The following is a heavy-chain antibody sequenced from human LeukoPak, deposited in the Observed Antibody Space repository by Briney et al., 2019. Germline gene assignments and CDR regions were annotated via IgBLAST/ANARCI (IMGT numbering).Heavy chain of an antibody. CDR3: ARDFERGYDLRYFFDL. CDR1: GFTFSSYE. V-gene: IGHV3-20*04. CDR2: ITWNGGRT. J-gene: IGHJ4*02. D-gene: IGHD5-12*01. Sequence: GGSLRLSCAASGFTFSSYEMNWVRQAPGKGLEWVSAITWNGGRTYYAGSVEGRFTISRDSAKTSVYLQMTSLRAEDTALYYCARDFERGYDLRYFFDLWGQGALVTVSS.